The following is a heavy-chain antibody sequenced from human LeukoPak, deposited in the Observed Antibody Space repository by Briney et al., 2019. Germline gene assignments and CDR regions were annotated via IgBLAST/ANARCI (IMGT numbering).Heavy chain of an antibody. Sequence: PSETLSLTCTVSGGSISSGGYYWSWIRQHPGKGLEWIGYIYYSGSTYYNPSLKSRVTISEDTSKNQFSLKLSSVTAADTAVYYCARGGEGIAVAGTTGSFDYWGQGTLVTVSS. CDR1: GGSISSGGYY. D-gene: IGHD6-19*01. CDR2: IYYSGST. J-gene: IGHJ4*02. V-gene: IGHV4-31*03. CDR3: ARGGEGIAVAGTTGSFDY.